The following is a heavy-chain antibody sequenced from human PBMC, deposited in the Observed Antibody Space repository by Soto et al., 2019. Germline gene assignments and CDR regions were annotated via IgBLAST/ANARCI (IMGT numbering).Heavy chain of an antibody. D-gene: IGHD3-3*01. Sequence: PGGSLRLSCAASGFTFSSYAMHWVRQAPGKGLEWVAVISYDGSNKYYADSVKGRFTISRDNSKNTLYLQMNSLRAGDTAVYYCARGQLRYYDFWSGYYPGPSGMDVWGQGTTVTVPS. V-gene: IGHV3-30-3*01. CDR1: GFTFSSYA. CDR3: ARGQLRYYDFWSGYYPGPSGMDV. CDR2: ISYDGSNK. J-gene: IGHJ6*02.